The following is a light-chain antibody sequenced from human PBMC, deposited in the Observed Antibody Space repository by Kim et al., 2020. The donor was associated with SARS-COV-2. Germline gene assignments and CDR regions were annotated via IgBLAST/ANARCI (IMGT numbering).Light chain of an antibody. CDR3: QQRTNWPMT. V-gene: IGKV3-11*01. Sequence: EVVLTQSPTTLSLSPGERATLSCRASQSVGIFLAWYQHKPAQAPRLLIYEASRRATGVPPRFSGSASGTDFTLTISSLEPEDFAIYYCQQRTNWPMTFGQGTRLEIK. CDR2: EAS. J-gene: IGKJ5*01. CDR1: QSVGIF.